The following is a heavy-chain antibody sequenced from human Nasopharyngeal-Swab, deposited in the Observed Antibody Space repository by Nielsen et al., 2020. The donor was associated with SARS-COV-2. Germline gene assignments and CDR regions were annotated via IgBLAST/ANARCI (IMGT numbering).Heavy chain of an antibody. Sequence: GESLKISCAASGFSFSNYAMSWVRQAPGKGLEWVSTTSVSGGTSYYADSVKGRFTTSRDNAKNSLYLQMNRLRAEDTTVYYCVSPGWFDPWGQGTLVTVSS. V-gene: IGHV3-23*01. CDR2: TSVSGGTS. J-gene: IGHJ5*02. CDR3: VSPGWFDP. CDR1: GFSFSNYA.